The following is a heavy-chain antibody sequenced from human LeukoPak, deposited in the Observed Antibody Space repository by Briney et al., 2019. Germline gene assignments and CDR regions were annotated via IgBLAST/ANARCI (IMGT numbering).Heavy chain of an antibody. Sequence: ASVKVSCKASGYTFTSYGISWVRQAPGQGLEWMGWISAYNGNTNYAQKLQGRVTMTRDMSTSTVYMELSSLRSEDTAVYYCAREGVYGDYYGSGSFERAYYYYYYMDVWGKGTTVTVSS. CDR2: ISAYNGNT. CDR3: AREGVYGDYYGSGSFERAYYYYYYMDV. J-gene: IGHJ6*03. V-gene: IGHV1-18*01. CDR1: GYTFTSYG. D-gene: IGHD3-10*01.